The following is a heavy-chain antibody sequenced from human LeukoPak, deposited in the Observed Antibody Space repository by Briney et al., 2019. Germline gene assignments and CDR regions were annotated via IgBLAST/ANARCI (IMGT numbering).Heavy chain of an antibody. CDR1: GGSISSYY. CDR2: VFYKGST. CDR3: ARGNNYYFYYMDV. Sequence: SETLSLTCSVSGGSISSYYWSWIRQSPGKGLEWIGYVFYKGSTNYNPSLKSRVSISVDTAKHQFSLRLSSVTAADTAVYYCARGNNYYFYYMDVWGKGATVTVSS. J-gene: IGHJ6*03. V-gene: IGHV4-59*01.